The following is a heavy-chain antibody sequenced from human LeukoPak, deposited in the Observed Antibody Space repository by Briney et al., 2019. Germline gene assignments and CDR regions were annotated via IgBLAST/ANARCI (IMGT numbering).Heavy chain of an antibody. J-gene: IGHJ6*03. CDR3: ARHAGRVVRGVTYYMDV. CDR2: IYYSGNT. D-gene: IGHD3-10*01. Sequence: PSETLSLTCTVSGVSISSSNSYWGWIRQPPGKGLEWIGSIYYSGNTYYNASLKSQVSISIDTSKNQFSLRLTSVTAADTAVYYCARHAGRVVRGVTYYMDVWGKGTTVTISS. V-gene: IGHV4-39*01. CDR1: GVSISSSNSY.